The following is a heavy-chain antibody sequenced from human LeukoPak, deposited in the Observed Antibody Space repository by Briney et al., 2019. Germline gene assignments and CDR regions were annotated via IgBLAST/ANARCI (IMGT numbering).Heavy chain of an antibody. CDR2: IYYSGST. CDR3: ARYLSGIDHYFDY. CDR1: GGSISSYY. D-gene: IGHD3-10*01. J-gene: IGHJ4*02. Sequence: PSETLSLTCTVSGGSISSYYWSWIRQPPGKGLEWIGYIYYSGSTNYNPSLKSRVTISVDTSKNQFSLKLSSVTAADTAVYYCARYLSGIDHYFDYWGQGTLVTVSS. V-gene: IGHV4-59*01.